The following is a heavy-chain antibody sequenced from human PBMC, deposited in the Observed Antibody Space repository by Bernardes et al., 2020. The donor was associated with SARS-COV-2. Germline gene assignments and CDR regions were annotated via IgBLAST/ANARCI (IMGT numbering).Heavy chain of an antibody. CDR1: GYTFTAYY. V-gene: IGHV1-2*02. Sequence: ASVKVSCEASGYTFTAYYIHWVRQAPGQGLEWMGWIDPNSGDTNYAQNFQGRVTMTRDTSISTVYMELNRLRSDDTAVYYCARDSLVTTASFYYYYGMDVWGQGTTVAVSS. CDR2: IDPNSGDT. CDR3: ARDSLVTTASFYYYYGMDV. D-gene: IGHD4-17*01. J-gene: IGHJ6*02.